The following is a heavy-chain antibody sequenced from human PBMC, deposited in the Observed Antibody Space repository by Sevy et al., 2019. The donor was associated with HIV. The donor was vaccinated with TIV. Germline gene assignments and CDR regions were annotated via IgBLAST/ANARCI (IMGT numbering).Heavy chain of an antibody. D-gene: IGHD1-26*01. CDR1: GFTFDDYA. CDR3: AKDSSSGSYYRRYAFDF. CDR2: ISSNGASI. J-gene: IGHJ3*01. Sequence: GGSLRLSCAASGFTFDDYAMHWVRQAPGKGLEWVSDISSNGASIGYADSVKGRFIISRDNTKNSLYLQMNRLRPEDTAFYYGAKDSSSGSYYRRYAFDFWGQGTMVTVSS. V-gene: IGHV3-9*01.